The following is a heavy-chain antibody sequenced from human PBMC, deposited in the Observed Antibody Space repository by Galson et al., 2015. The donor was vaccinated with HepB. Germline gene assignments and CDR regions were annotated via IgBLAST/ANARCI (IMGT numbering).Heavy chain of an antibody. Sequence: SLRLSCAASGFTFNRYTMHWVRQAPGKGLEWVAVISYDGSNKDYADSVKGRFTISRDNSKNMLYLQMNSLRAEDTAVIYCARASEYRHGYRLVHQYDGMDVWDQGTTVTVSS. CDR3: ARASEYRHGYRLVHQYDGMDV. J-gene: IGHJ6*02. CDR2: ISYDGSNK. CDR1: GFTFNRYT. V-gene: IGHV3-30*04. D-gene: IGHD5-18*01.